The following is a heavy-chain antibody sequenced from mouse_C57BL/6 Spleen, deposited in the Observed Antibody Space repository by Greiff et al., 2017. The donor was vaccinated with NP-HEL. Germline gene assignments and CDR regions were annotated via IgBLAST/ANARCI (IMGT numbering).Heavy chain of an antibody. CDR1: GYTFTSYW. V-gene: IGHV1-69*01. D-gene: IGHD5-1*01. J-gene: IGHJ2*01. CDR2: IDPSDSYT. Sequence: VQLQQSGAELVMPGASVKLSCKASGYTFTSYWMHWVKQRPGQGLEWIGEIDPSDSYTNYNQKFKGKSTLTVDKSSSTAYMQLSSLTSEDSAVYYCARSGDEYPDYWGKGTTLTVSS. CDR3: ARSGDEYPDY.